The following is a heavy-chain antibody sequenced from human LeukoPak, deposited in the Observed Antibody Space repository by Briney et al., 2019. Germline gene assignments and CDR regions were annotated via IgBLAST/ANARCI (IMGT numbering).Heavy chain of an antibody. Sequence: SVKVSCKASGGTFISYAISWVRQAPGQGLEWMGGIIPIFGTANYAQKFQGRVTITADESTSTAYMELSSLRSEDTAVYYCARVSRRLMVRGVICFAYWGQGTLVTVS. CDR1: GGTFISYA. CDR3: ARVSRRLMVRGVICFAY. CDR2: IIPIFGTA. J-gene: IGHJ4*02. V-gene: IGHV1-69*13. D-gene: IGHD3-10*01.